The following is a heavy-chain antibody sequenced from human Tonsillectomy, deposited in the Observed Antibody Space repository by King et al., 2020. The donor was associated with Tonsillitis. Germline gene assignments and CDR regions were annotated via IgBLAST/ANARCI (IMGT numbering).Heavy chain of an antibody. Sequence: AQLVQSGAEVKKPGASVKVSCKASGYTFSDYYIHWVRQAPGQGLEWMGWSNPNSGGTYYAQKFQGRVTMTRDTSTSTAYMELSSLRSDDTAVYYCARDGGADGGNGYWDFDLWGRGTLVTVSS. CDR3: ARDGGADGGNGYWDFDL. CDR1: GYTFSDYY. CDR2: SNPNSGGT. D-gene: IGHD4-23*01. V-gene: IGHV1-2*02. J-gene: IGHJ2*01.